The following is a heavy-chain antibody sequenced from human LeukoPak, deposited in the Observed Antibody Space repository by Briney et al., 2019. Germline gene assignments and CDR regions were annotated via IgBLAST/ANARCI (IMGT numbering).Heavy chain of an antibody. V-gene: IGHV1-46*01. Sequence: ASVKVSCKASGYTFTNYYMHWVRQAPGQGLEWMGIINRSGGRTIYAQKSQGRVTMTRDTSTSTVYMELSSLRSEDTAVYYCARDGYGEDYYYMDVWGKGTTVTISS. D-gene: IGHD4-17*01. J-gene: IGHJ6*03. CDR2: INRSGGRT. CDR3: ARDGYGEDYYYMDV. CDR1: GYTFTNYY.